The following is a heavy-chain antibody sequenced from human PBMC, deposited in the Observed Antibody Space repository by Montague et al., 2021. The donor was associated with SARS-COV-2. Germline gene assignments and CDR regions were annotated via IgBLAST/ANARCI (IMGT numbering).Heavy chain of an antibody. CDR3: TREGYQVLWSDYYYYGMDV. V-gene: IGHV4-34*01. CDR2: INHSGST. Sequence: SETLSLTCAVYGGSFSGYYWSWIRQPPGKGLEWIGEINHSGSTNYNPYLKRRVTISVDTSKNQFSLKLSSVTAADTAVYYCTREGYQVLWSDYYYYGMDVWGQGTTVTVSS. D-gene: IGHD2-2*01. J-gene: IGHJ6*02. CDR1: GGSFSGYY.